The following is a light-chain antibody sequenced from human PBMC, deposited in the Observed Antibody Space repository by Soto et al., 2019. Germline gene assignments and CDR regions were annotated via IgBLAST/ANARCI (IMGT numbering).Light chain of an antibody. CDR2: GAF. V-gene: IGKV3-15*01. CDR1: QTVNNN. J-gene: IGKJ4*01. CDR3: QQYNNWPLT. Sequence: EIVMTQSPATLSVSPGERATLSCRASQTVNNNLAWYQQKPGQAPRLLIYGAFTRATGIPARFSGSGYGTEFTLTISSLQSEDFAVYYCQQYNNWPLTFGGGTKVEIK.